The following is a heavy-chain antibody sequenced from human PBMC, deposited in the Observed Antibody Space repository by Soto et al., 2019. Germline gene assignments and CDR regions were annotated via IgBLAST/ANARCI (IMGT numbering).Heavy chain of an antibody. CDR1: GFTFSSYW. D-gene: IGHD1-20*01. V-gene: IGHV3-7*01. Sequence: GESLKISCAASGFTFSSYWMSWVRQAPGKGLEWVANIKQDGSEKYYVDSVKGRFTISRDNAKNSLYLQMNSLRAEDTAVYYCARDPDNWNDRGSNAFDIWGQGTMVTVSS. CDR3: ARDPDNWNDRGSNAFDI. J-gene: IGHJ3*02. CDR2: IKQDGSEK.